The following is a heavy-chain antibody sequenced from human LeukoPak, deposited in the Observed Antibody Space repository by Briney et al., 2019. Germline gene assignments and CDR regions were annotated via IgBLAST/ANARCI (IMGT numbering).Heavy chain of an antibody. CDR3: ARQTGSSGDY. CDR2: IYPGASDT. CDR1: GYSFTRYW. V-gene: IGHV5-51*01. D-gene: IGHD6-19*01. J-gene: IGHJ4*02. Sequence: PGESLKISCKGSGYSFTRYWIGWVRQMPGRGLERMWIIYPGASDTRYSPSFQGQVTISADKSIRTAYLQWSRLKASDTAMYYCARQTGSSGDYWGQGTLVTVSS.